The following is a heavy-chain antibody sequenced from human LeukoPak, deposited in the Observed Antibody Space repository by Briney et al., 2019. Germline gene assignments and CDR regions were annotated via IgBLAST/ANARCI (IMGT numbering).Heavy chain of an antibody. CDR1: GASIGSGGYY. CDR3: ARYGDYGTEGYYYMDV. Sequence: SETLSLTCSVSGASIGSGGYYWTWIRQNPGQGLEWMGYVFYSGAAYYSPALRSRLTISLDTSQNQFNLKLTSLTAADTAVYYCARYGDYGTEGYYYMDVWGKGTRVTVSS. D-gene: IGHD4-17*01. J-gene: IGHJ6*03. CDR2: VFYSGAA. V-gene: IGHV4-31*03.